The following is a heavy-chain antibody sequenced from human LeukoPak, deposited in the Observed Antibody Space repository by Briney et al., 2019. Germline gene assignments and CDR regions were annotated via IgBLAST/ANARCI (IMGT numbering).Heavy chain of an antibody. CDR2: IYYSGTI. J-gene: IGHJ5*02. Sequence: PSETLSLTCSVSGASMSYEYWSWLPQPHGQGLVWIGYIYYSGTINYNHSLKSRITISVDTSKKQFSQKLSSVTAADTAVYYCARENYLTMVRGVNNWFDPWGQGTLVTVSS. D-gene: IGHD3-10*01. CDR3: ARENYLTMVRGVNNWFDP. CDR1: GASMSYEY. V-gene: IGHV4-59*01.